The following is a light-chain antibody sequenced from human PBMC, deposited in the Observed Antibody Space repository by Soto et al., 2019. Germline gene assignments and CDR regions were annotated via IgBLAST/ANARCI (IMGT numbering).Light chain of an antibody. CDR1: SSDVGGYNY. Sequence: QFALTQPASVSGSPGQSITISCTGTSSDVGGYNYVSWYQQHPGKAPKLMIYEVSNRPSGVSNRFSGSKSGSTASLTISGLQAEDEADYYCSSYASGTTYVVFGGGTKVTVL. V-gene: IGLV2-14*01. CDR3: SSYASGTTYVV. J-gene: IGLJ2*01. CDR2: EVS.